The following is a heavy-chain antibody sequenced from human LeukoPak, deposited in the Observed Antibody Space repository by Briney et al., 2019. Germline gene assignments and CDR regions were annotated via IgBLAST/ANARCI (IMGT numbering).Heavy chain of an antibody. J-gene: IGHJ4*02. CDR2: IYYSGST. V-gene: IGHV4-59*01. Sequence: SETLSLTCTVSGGSISSYYWSWIRQPPGKGLEWIGYIYYSGSTNYNPSLKSRVTISVDTSKNQFSLKLSSVTAADTAVYYCAKGGYCSGGSCYYFDYWGQGTLVTVSS. CDR3: AKGGYCSGGSCYYFDY. D-gene: IGHD2-15*01. CDR1: GGSISSYY.